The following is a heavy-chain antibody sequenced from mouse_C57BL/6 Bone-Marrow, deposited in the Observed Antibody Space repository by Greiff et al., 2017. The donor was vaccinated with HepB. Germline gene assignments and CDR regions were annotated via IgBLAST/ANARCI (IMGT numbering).Heavy chain of an antibody. CDR2: ISYDGSN. D-gene: IGHD2-4*01. CDR3: ARDLGDYDY. V-gene: IGHV3-6*01. J-gene: IGHJ2*01. CDR1: GYSITSGYY. Sequence: EVQLQESGPGLVKPSQSLSLTCSVTGYSITSGYYWNWIRQFPGNKLEWMCYISYDGSNNYNPSLKNRISITRDTSKNQLFLKLNSVTTEDTATYYCARDLGDYDYWGQGTTLTVSS.